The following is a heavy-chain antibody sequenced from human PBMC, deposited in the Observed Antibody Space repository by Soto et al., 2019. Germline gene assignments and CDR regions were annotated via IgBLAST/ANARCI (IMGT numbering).Heavy chain of an antibody. CDR3: ATLGAKYFDH. CDR1: GYTFTDYY. Sequence: ASVKVSCKASGYTFTDYYIHWVRQAPGQGLEYMGWINPNSGGTNYAQKFQGRVTMTRDTSTSTAYVEMSRLRSDDTAIYYCATLGAKYFDHWGQGTLVTVSS. D-gene: IGHD3-10*01. CDR2: INPNSGGT. V-gene: IGHV1-2*02. J-gene: IGHJ4*02.